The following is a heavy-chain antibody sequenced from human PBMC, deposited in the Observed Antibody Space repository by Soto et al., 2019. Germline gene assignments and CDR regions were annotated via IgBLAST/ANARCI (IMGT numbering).Heavy chain of an antibody. CDR2: ISVSGDNT. J-gene: IGHJ3*02. D-gene: IGHD2-8*01. Sequence: EVQLLESGGGLVQPGGSLRLSCAASGITFSNSAMSWVSQAPGKGLEWVSSISVSGDNTYYADSVQGRFTISRDTSKNTLSLQMNSLRVEDTAVYYCAKGGPESEFAVYAFDIWGQGTMVTVSS. CDR3: AKGGPESEFAVYAFDI. V-gene: IGHV3-23*01. CDR1: GITFSNSA.